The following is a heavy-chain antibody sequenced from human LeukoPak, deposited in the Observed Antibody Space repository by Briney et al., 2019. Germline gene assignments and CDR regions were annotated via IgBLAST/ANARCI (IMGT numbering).Heavy chain of an antibody. CDR1: GYTFTSYD. J-gene: IGHJ6*02. CDR2: MNPNSGNT. CDR3: ARVPPRYYGSGRSQGYYYYYYGMDV. V-gene: IGHV1-8*01. Sequence: ASVKVSCEASGYTFTSYDINWVRQATGQGLEWMGWMNPNSGNTGYAQKFQGRVTMTRNTSISTAYMALSSLRSEDTAVYYCARVPPRYYGSGRSQGYYYYYYGMDVWGQGTTVTVSS. D-gene: IGHD3-10*01.